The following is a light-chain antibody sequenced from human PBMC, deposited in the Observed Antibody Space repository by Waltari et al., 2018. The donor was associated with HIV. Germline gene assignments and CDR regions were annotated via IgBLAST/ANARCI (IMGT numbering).Light chain of an antibody. V-gene: IGKV4-1*01. J-gene: IGKJ4*01. Sequence: DIVMTQSPDSLALSLGERATINCKSSRSILYNSNNKNYLAWYQQKPGQPRQLLIYWASTREFGVPDRFSGSGSGTNFTLTISSLQTEDVAVYYCQQYFNAPITFGGGTRVEI. CDR1: RSILYNSNNKNY. CDR2: WAS. CDR3: QQYFNAPIT.